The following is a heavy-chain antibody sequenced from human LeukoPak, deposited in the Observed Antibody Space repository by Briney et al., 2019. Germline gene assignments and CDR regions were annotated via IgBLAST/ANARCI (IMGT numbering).Heavy chain of an antibody. D-gene: IGHD3-10*01. J-gene: IGHJ6*02. CDR1: GYTLTELS. Sequence: GASVKVSCKVSGYTLTELSMHWVRQAPGKGLEWMGGFDPEDGETIYAQKFQGRVTMTEDTSKDTAYMELSSLRSEDTAVYYCATVGVRGTSYYYYYYGMDVWRQGTTVTVSS. CDR3: ATVGVRGTSYYYYYYGMDV. CDR2: FDPEDGET. V-gene: IGHV1-24*01.